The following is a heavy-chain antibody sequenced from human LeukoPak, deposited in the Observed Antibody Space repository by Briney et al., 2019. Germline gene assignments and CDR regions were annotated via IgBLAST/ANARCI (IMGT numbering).Heavy chain of an antibody. CDR3: ARIPTPHCSSTSCPGY. Sequence: ASVKVSCKASGYAFTGYYMHWVRQAPGQGLEWMGWINPNSGGTNYAQKFQGRVTMTRDTSISTAYMELSRLRSDDTAVYYCARIPTPHCSSTSCPGYWGQGTLVTVSS. J-gene: IGHJ4*02. CDR2: INPNSGGT. V-gene: IGHV1-2*02. D-gene: IGHD2-2*01. CDR1: GYAFTGYY.